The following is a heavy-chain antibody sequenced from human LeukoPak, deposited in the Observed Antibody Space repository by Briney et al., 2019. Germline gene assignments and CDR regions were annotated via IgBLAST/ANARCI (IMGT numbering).Heavy chain of an antibody. V-gene: IGHV3-20*04. J-gene: IGHJ4*02. D-gene: IGHD3-10*01. CDR3: AREGDLWFGELSFDY. Sequence: PGGSLRLSCAASGFTFDDYGMSCVRQAPGKGLECVSGINGNGGSTGYADSVKGRFTISRDNAKNSLYLQMKSLRAEDTALYYCAREGDLWFGELSFDYWGQGTLVTVSS. CDR2: INGNGGST. CDR1: GFTFDDYG.